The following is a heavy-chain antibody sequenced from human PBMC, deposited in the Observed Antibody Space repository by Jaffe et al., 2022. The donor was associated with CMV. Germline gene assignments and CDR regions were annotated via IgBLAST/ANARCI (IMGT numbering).Heavy chain of an antibody. Sequence: EVQLLESGGGLVQPGGSLRLSCAASGFTFSSYAMSWVRQAPGKGLEWVSAISGSGGSTYYADSVKGRFTISRDNSKNTLYLQMNSLRAEDTAVYYCAKGITVTTDYYYYGMDVWGQGTTVTVSS. J-gene: IGHJ6*02. CDR1: GFTFSSYA. V-gene: IGHV3-23*01. CDR3: AKGITVTTDYYYYGMDV. D-gene: IGHD4-17*01. CDR2: ISGSGGST.